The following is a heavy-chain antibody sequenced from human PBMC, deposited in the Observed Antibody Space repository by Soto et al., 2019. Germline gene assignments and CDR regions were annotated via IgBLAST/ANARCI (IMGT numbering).Heavy chain of an antibody. J-gene: IGHJ4*02. CDR3: GRAGH. Sequence: ESGGGLVQPGGSLRLSCAASGFTFTKYWMSWVRQAPGKGLEWVANIKPDGNTVSHLDSVKGRFTISRDNAKNSVFLQMNSLRVEDTAVYYCGRAGHWGQGTLVTVSS. CDR1: GFTFTKYW. CDR2: IKPDGNTV. V-gene: IGHV3-7*05.